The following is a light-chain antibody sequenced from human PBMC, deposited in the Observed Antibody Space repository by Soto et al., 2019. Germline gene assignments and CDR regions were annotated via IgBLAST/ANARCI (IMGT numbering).Light chain of an antibody. CDR1: QNVRSDY. CDR3: QKYGNSPLN. V-gene: IGKV3-20*01. Sequence: EIVLTHSPATLSLSPFYMATLSFRSSQNVRSDYFAWYQQKPGQAPRVIIFGVSTRASATPDRFRGSGSGTYFTLTISRLEPDDFALYYCQKYGNSPLNFGGGTKVDIK. CDR2: GVS. J-gene: IGKJ4*01.